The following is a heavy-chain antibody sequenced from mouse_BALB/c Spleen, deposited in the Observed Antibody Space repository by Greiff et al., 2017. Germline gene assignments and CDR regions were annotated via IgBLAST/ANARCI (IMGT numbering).Heavy chain of an antibody. V-gene: IGHV1-82*01. CDR1: GYAFSSSW. CDR2: IYPGDGDT. Sequence: SGPELVKPGASVKISCKASGYAFSSSWMNWVKQRPGQGLEWIGRIYPGDGDTNYNGKFKGKATLTADKSSSTAYMQLSSLTSVDSAVYFCARRRGYFDVWGAGTTVTVSS. CDR3: ARRRGYFDV. J-gene: IGHJ1*01.